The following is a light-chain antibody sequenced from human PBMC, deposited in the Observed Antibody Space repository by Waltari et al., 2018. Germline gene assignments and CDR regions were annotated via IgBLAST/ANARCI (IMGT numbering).Light chain of an antibody. CDR1: QSVSNN. Sequence: EILMTPSPAAVSVSPGERATLPCRARQSVSNNLAWYQQKPGQAPRLLIYDASTRATGIPARFYGSGSGTEFTLTISSLQSEDFAVYYCQQYNNWPPYTFGQGTKLEIK. J-gene: IGKJ2*01. CDR2: DAS. V-gene: IGKV3-15*01. CDR3: QQYNNWPPYT.